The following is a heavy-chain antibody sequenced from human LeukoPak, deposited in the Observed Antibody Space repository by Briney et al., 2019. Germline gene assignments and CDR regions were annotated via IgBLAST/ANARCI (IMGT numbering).Heavy chain of an antibody. CDR1: GGSISSGGYH. Sequence: SQTLSLTCTVSGGSISSGGYHWSWIRQPPGKGLEWIGYIYHSGSTYYNPSLKSRVTISVDRSKNQFSLKLSSVTAADTAVYYCARDIVVVPAATRGAFDIWGQGTMVTVSS. CDR2: IYHSGST. D-gene: IGHD2-2*01. CDR3: ARDIVVVPAATRGAFDI. J-gene: IGHJ3*02. V-gene: IGHV4-30-2*01.